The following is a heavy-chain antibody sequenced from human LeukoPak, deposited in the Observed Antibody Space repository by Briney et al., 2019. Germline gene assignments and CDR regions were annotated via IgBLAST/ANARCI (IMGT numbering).Heavy chain of an antibody. CDR1: GGSISSYY. D-gene: IGHD3-16*02. J-gene: IGHJ5*02. CDR3: ARESRITFGGVIATGWFDP. Sequence: SETLSLTCTVSGGSISSYYWSWIRQPPGKGLEWIGYIYYSGSTNYNPSLKSRVNISVDKSKNQFSLKPSSVTAADKAVYYCARESRITFGGVIATGWFDPWGQGTLVTVSS. CDR2: IYYSGST. V-gene: IGHV4-59*01.